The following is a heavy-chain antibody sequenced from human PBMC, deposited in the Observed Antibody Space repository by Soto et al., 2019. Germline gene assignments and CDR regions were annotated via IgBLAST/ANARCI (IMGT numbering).Heavy chain of an antibody. CDR2: IVPTLRIT. J-gene: IGHJ5*02. Sequence: QVQLVQSGAEVKKPGASLRVSCETSGGTSTIYTITWVRQAPGQGLQWMGRIVPTLRITNYAQEFQGSLTIPADSSTSTAHIELTSLPSEDTAVYYCATDKYGAGRVGVHSWGQGTLVTVSS. CDR1: GGTSTIYT. D-gene: IGHD1-26*01. V-gene: IGHV1-69*08. CDR3: ATDKYGAGRVGVHS.